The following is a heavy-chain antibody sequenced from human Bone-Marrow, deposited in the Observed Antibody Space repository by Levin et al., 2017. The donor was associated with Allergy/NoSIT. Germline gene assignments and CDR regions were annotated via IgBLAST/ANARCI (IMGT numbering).Heavy chain of an antibody. Sequence: PGGSLRLSCKVSGYSFTDYWIGWVRQMPGIGLEWMGIIYPGDSDTRYSPSFQGQVTISADKSINTIYLQWSSLKASDTAMYYCARVELIARTASHFDSWGQGTLITVSS. CDR1: GYSFTDYW. D-gene: IGHD1-7*01. CDR2: IYPGDSDT. CDR3: ARVELIARTASHFDS. V-gene: IGHV5-51*01. J-gene: IGHJ4*02.